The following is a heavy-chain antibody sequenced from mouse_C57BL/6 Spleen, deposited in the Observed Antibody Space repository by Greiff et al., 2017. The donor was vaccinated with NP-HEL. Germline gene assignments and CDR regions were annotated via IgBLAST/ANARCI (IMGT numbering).Heavy chain of an antibody. CDR3: ATYGSSYVGFAY. Sequence: VQLQQPGAELVRPGSSVKLSCKASGYTFTSYWMHWVKQRPIQGLEWIGNIYPSDSETHYNQKFKDKATLTVDKSSSTAYMQLSSLTSEDSAVYYCATYGSSYVGFAYWGQGTLVTVSA. V-gene: IGHV1-52*01. CDR1: GYTFTSYW. CDR2: IYPSDSET. J-gene: IGHJ3*01. D-gene: IGHD1-1*01.